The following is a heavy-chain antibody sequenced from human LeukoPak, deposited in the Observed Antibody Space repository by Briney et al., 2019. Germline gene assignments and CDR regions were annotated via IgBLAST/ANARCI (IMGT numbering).Heavy chain of an antibody. D-gene: IGHD3-22*01. CDR1: GASISSFY. CDR2: LYYTGPT. V-gene: IGHV4-4*07. J-gene: IGHJ3*02. CDR3: VRGKPNSGQYFGGPFDI. Sequence: NPSETLSLTCAVSGASISSFYWNWIRQPAGKGLEWIGRLYYTGPTHYNPSLQSRVTMSVDTSKSRFSLMLSSVTAADAAVYYCVRGKPNSGQYFGGPFDIWGQGTMVTVSS.